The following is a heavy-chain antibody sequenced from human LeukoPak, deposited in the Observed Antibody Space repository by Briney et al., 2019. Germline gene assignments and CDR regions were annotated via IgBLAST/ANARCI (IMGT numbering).Heavy chain of an antibody. J-gene: IGHJ4*02. D-gene: IGHD3-3*01. V-gene: IGHV3-23*01. CDR1: GFTFSGYT. CDR2: ISGSGITT. Sequence: GGSLRLSCAASGFTFSGYTMNWVRQAPGKGPEWVSSISGSGITTNYADSVKGRFTISRDYSKNTLYLQMSSLRAEDTAVYYCAKETALVGGHSAIFDHWGQGTLVTVSS. CDR3: AKETALVGGHSAIFDH.